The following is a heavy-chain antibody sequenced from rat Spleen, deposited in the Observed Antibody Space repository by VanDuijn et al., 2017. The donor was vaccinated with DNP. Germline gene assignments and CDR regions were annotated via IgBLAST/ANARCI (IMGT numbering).Heavy chain of an antibody. CDR2: ISYDGVST. J-gene: IGHJ3*01. CDR3: ARHVLPLRVWDY. V-gene: IGHV5-22*01. Sequence: EVQLVESGGGLAQPGRSLKLSCAASGFTFSDYYMAWVRRTPAKGLEWVAYISYDGVSTYNGGSVKGRFTISRDNAKSTLYLEMNSLRSEDMATYYCARHVLPLRVWDYWGQGTLVTVSS. CDR1: GFTFSDYY. D-gene: IGHD1-4*01.